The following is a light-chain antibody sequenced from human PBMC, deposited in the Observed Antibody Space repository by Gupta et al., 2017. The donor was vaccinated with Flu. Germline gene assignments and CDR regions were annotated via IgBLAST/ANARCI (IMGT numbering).Light chain of an antibody. Sequence: VAPGETASSSCSSSQSLLHSNGYNYLDWYVQKPGQSPQLLIYLASNRASGVPDRFIDRGSGTDFTLRIRTVEAEDVGVYYCMQTLQSPVAFGQGTKVEIK. CDR1: QSLLHSNGYNY. J-gene: IGKJ1*01. CDR2: LAS. V-gene: IGKV2-28*01. CDR3: MQTLQSPVA.